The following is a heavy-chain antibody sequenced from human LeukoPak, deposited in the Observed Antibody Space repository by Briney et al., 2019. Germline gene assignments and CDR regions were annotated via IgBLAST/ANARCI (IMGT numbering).Heavy chain of an antibody. CDR1: SGSISSTSYY. J-gene: IGHJ4*02. V-gene: IGHV4-39*01. CDR3: ARLWDSSSSLDY. D-gene: IGHD6-6*01. Sequence: PSETLSLTCTASSGSISSTSYYWGWIRQPPGRGLEWIGGIIYSGNTYYNPSLKSRVTISVDTTKNQFSLKLTSVTAADTAVYYCARLWDSSSSLDYWGQGTLVTVSS. CDR2: IIYSGNT.